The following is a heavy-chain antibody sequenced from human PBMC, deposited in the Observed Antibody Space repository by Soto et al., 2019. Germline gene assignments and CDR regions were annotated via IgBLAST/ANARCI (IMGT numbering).Heavy chain of an antibody. D-gene: IGHD5-18*01. CDR1: GGTFSSYA. CDR3: ARTAFRYRYFDY. Sequence: GASVKVSCKASGGTFSSYAISWVRQAPGQGLEWMGGIIPIFGTANYAQKFQGRVTITADESTSTAYMELSSLRSEDTAVYYCARTAFRYRYFDYWGQGTLVTVSS. V-gene: IGHV1-69*13. J-gene: IGHJ4*02. CDR2: IIPIFGTA.